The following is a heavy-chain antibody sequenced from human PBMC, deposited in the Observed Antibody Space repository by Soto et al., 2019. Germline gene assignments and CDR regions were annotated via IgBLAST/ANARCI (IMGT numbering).Heavy chain of an antibody. CDR3: ARDKGHNWFDP. V-gene: IGHV3-13*01. Sequence: VQLVESGGGLVQPGGSLRLSCAASGFTFSSYDMHWVRQATGKGLEWVSAIGTAGDTYYPGSVKGRFTISRENAKNSLYLQMNSLRAEDTAAYYCARDKGHNWFDPWGQGTLVTVSS. J-gene: IGHJ5*02. CDR2: IGTAGDT. CDR1: GFTFSSYD.